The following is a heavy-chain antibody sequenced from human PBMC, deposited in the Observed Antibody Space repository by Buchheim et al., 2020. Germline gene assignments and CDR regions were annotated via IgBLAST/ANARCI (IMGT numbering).Heavy chain of an antibody. D-gene: IGHD4-17*01. Sequence: EVQLVESGGALVQPGRSLRLSCAASGFSFGDYAIHWVRQAPGKGLEWVSGVSWDSGVIYYADSVRGRFTVSRDNAQNSLYLEMDRLRPEDTALYYCAKALYGDYGGGFDSWGQGT. V-gene: IGHV3-9*01. J-gene: IGHJ4*02. CDR2: VSWDSGVI. CDR1: GFSFGDYA. CDR3: AKALYGDYGGGFDS.